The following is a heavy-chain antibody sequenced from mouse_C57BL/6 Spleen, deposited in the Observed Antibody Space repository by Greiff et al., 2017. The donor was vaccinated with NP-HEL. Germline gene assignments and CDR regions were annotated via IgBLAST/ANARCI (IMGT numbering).Heavy chain of an antibody. CDR3: ARSDNTVVDHYLDY. V-gene: IGHV1-52*01. J-gene: IGHJ2*02. Sequence: QVQLQQPGAELVRPGSSVKLSCKASGYTFTSYWMHWVKQRPIQGLEWIGNIDPSDSETHYNQKFKGKATLTVDKSSSTAYMQLSSLTSEDSAVYYCARSDNTVVDHYLDYWGQGTSLTVSS. CDR1: GYTFTSYW. D-gene: IGHD1-1*01. CDR2: IDPSDSET.